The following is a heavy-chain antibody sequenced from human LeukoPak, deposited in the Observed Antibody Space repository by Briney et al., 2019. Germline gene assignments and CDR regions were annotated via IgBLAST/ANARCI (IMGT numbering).Heavy chain of an antibody. CDR3: ARLTPYYDSMGFDY. J-gene: IGHJ4*02. CDR2: ISSSSSTI. CDR1: GFTFSSYS. V-gene: IGHV3-48*01. Sequence: GGSLRLSCAASGFTFSSYSMSWVRQAPGKGLEWVSYISSSSSTIYYADSVKGRFTISRDNAKNSLYLQMNSLRAEDTAVYYCARLTPYYDSMGFDYWGQGTLVTVSS. D-gene: IGHD3-22*01.